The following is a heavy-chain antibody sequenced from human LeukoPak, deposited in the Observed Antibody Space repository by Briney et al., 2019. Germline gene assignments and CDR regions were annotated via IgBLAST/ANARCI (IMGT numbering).Heavy chain of an antibody. CDR2: IIPVFETG. D-gene: IGHD4-17*01. V-gene: IGHV1-69*05. J-gene: IGHJ4*02. CDR3: ARVNGDYGGVLDY. CDR1: GGIFSTYA. Sequence: SVKASCKASGGIFSTYAMMWLRQAPGQGLEWLGGIIPVFETGTYAQKFQGRVSITMDESTDTAYMELRSLRSDDTAVYYCARVNGDYGGVLDYWGQGTLVTVSS.